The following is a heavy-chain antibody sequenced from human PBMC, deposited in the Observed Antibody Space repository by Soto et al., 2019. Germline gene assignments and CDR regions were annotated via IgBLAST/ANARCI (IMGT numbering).Heavy chain of an antibody. J-gene: IGHJ3*02. CDR3: ARYPPQGISVTGGAFDI. Sequence: KPSETLSLTCTVSGGSISSGDYYWSWIRQPPGKGLEWIGYIYYSGSTYYNPSLKSRVTISVDTSKNQFSLKLSSVTAADTAVYYCARYPPQGISVTGGAFDIWGQGTMVTVSS. V-gene: IGHV4-30-4*01. D-gene: IGHD4-17*01. CDR1: GGSISSGDYY. CDR2: IYYSGST.